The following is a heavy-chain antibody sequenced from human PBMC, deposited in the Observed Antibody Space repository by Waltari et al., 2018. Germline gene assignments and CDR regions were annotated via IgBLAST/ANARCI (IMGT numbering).Heavy chain of an antibody. J-gene: IGHJ4*02. Sequence: EVQLVESGGGLIQPGGSLRLSCAASGFTVSSNYMSWVRQAPGKGLEWVSVIYSGGSTYYADSVKGRFTISRDNSKNTLYLQMNSLRAEDTAVYYCARGAYSGSYYPFDYWGQGTLVTVSS. CDR2: IYSGGST. D-gene: IGHD1-26*01. V-gene: IGHV3-53*01. CDR3: ARGAYSGSYYPFDY. CDR1: GFTVSSNY.